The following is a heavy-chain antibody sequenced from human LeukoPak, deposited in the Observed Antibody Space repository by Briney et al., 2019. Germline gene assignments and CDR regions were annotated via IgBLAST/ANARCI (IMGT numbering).Heavy chain of an antibody. CDR1: GGTFSSYA. CDR2: INPSGGST. J-gene: IGHJ4*02. D-gene: IGHD2-2*01. V-gene: IGHV1-46*01. CDR3: ARDPAPLYYFDY. Sequence: VASVKVSCKASGGTFSSYAISWVRQAPGQGLEWMGIINPSGGSTSYAQKFQGRVTMTGDTSTSTVYMELSSLRSEDTAVYYCARDPAPLYYFDYWGQGTLVTVSS.